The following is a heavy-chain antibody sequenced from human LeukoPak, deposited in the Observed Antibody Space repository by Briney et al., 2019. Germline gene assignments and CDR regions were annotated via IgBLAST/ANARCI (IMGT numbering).Heavy chain of an antibody. CDR1: GFTFSSYS. V-gene: IGHV3-48*01. CDR2: ISSSSSTI. J-gene: IGHJ4*02. Sequence: HPGGSLRLSCAASGFTFSSYSMNWVRQAPGKGLEWVSYISSSSSTISYADSVKGRFTISRDNAKNSLYLQMNSLRAEDTAVYYCASPGHSSGYFWGQGTLVTVSS. CDR3: ASPGHSSGYF. D-gene: IGHD3-22*01.